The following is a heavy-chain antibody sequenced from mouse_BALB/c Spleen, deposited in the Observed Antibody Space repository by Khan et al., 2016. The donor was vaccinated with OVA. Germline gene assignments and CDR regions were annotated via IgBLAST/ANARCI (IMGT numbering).Heavy chain of an antibody. V-gene: IGHV2-6-4*01. D-gene: IGHD2-2*01. CDR1: GFSLSRYS. J-gene: IGHJ4*01. Sequence: QVQLKESGPGLVAPSQSLSITCTVSGFSLSRYSVHWVRQPPGKGLEWLGMIWSGGSTDYNSALESRLSISKDNSKSQAFLTLNSLQTDDTAMYYWARKKDGNDGSLDYGGQGTSVTVSS. CDR2: IWSGGST. CDR3: ARKKDGNDGSLDY.